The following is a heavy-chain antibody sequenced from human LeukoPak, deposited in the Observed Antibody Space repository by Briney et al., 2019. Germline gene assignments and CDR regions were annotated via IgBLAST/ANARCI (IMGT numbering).Heavy chain of an antibody. CDR3: ARGGLRGYGSFDS. V-gene: IGHV3-23*01. J-gene: IGHJ4*02. D-gene: IGHD5-12*01. CDR1: GFIFRSYA. Sequence: GGSLRLSCAASGFIFRSYAMSWVRQAPGKGLEWVSAISGSGSSTYNADSVKGRFTISRDNSKNTLYLQMNSLRPEDTAVYYCARGGLRGYGSFDSWGQGTLVTVSS. CDR2: ISGSGSST.